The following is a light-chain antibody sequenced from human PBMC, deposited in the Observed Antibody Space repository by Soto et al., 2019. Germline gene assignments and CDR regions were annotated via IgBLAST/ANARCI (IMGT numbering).Light chain of an antibody. CDR3: QQYYSSPYT. Sequence: DIPRTQSPSSLSASIGDRVTITCRASQSVTSNLNWYQQKFGETPKLLMYAASNLQGGVPSRFSGSGSGTDFTLTISSLQPEDFATYYCQQYYSSPYTFGQGTKLEV. V-gene: IGKV1-39*01. J-gene: IGKJ2*01. CDR2: AAS. CDR1: QSVTSN.